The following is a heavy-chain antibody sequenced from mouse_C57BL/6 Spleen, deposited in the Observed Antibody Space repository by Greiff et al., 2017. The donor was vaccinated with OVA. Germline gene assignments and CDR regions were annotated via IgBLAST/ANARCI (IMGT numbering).Heavy chain of an antibody. J-gene: IGHJ2*01. D-gene: IGHD1-1*01. V-gene: IGHV5-4*01. CDR3: ARGTTVVARGYFDY. CDR1: GFTFSSYA. Sequence: EVHLVESGGGLVKPGGSLKLSCAASGFTFSSYAMSWVRQTPEKRLEWVATISDGGSYTYYPDNVKGRFTISRDNAKNNLYLQMSHLKSEDTAMYYCARGTTVVARGYFDYWGQGTTLTVSS. CDR2: ISDGGSYT.